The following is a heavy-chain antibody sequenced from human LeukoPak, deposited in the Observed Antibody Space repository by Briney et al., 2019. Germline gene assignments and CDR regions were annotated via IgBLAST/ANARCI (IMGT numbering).Heavy chain of an antibody. Sequence: ASVKVSCKVSGYTLTELSMHWVRQAPGKGIERMGGFYPEDGETIYAQKFEGRVTMTEDTSTDTAYMELSSLRSEDTDVYYCATGYAVTSWFLRYWGQGTLVTVSS. CDR3: ATGYAVTSWFLRY. CDR1: GYTLTELS. CDR2: FYPEDGET. D-gene: IGHD4-11*01. V-gene: IGHV1-24*01. J-gene: IGHJ4*02.